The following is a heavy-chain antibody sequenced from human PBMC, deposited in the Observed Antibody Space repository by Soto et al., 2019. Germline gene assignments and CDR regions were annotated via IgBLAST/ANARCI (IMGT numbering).Heavy chain of an antibody. CDR3: AKDPARLQPYYFDY. CDR2: ISGSGGST. J-gene: IGHJ4*02. CDR1: GFSFTGAW. V-gene: IGHV3-23*01. Sequence: GGSLRLSCAASGFSFTGAWMNWVRQAPGKGLEWVSAISGSGGSTYYADSVKGRFTISRDNSKNTLYLQMNSLRAEDTAVYYCAKDPARLQPYYFDYWGQGTPVTVSS. D-gene: IGHD4-4*01.